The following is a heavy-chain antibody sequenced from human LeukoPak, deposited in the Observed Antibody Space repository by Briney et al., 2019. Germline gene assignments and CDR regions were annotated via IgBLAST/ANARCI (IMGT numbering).Heavy chain of an antibody. V-gene: IGHV4-59*08. D-gene: IGHD3-22*01. CDR3: ARQGLVYDSSGYSTTRFDP. CDR2: IYYSGST. J-gene: IGHJ5*01. Sequence: SETLSLTCTVSGGSISSYYWSWIWQPPGKGLGWIGYIYYSGSTNYNPSLKSRVPISVDTSKNQFSLKLSSVTAADTAVYYCARQGLVYDSSGYSTTRFDPWGQGTLVTVSS. CDR1: GGSISSYY.